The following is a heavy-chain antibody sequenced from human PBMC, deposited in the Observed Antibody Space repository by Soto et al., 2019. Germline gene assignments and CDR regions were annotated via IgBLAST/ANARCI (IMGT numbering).Heavy chain of an antibody. CDR1: GFSLTRYY. CDR3: ARTAFAWFDP. CDR2: IFYSGSSGST. J-gene: IGHJ5*02. Sequence: SETLSLTCSVAGFSLTRYYWIWIRTPPGKGLEWIGYIFYSGSSGSTNYNPSLKSRVTISVDTSKNHFSLKLSSVTAADTAVYYCARTAFAWFDPWGQGTRVTVSS. V-gene: IGHV4-59*01. D-gene: IGHD2-21*02.